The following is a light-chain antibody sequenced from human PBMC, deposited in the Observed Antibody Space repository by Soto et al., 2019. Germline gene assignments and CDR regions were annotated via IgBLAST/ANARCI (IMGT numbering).Light chain of an antibody. J-gene: IGLJ3*02. V-gene: IGLV2-14*03. Sequence: QSVLTQPASVSGSPGESITISCTGTSSDVGAYDLVSWYQQHPGKAPKLMIYDVSNRPSGVSYRFSGSKSGNTASLTISGLQAEDESDYYCSSYTNTNTRVFGGGTKVTVL. CDR3: SSYTNTNTRV. CDR1: SSDVGAYDL. CDR2: DVS.